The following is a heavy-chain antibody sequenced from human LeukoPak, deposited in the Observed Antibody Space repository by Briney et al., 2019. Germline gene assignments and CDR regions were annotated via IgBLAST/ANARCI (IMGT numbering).Heavy chain of an antibody. CDR3: ARGADGVSSNSRGWFDP. J-gene: IGHJ5*02. CDR1: GFTFSSYS. CDR2: ISTSSSYI. V-gene: IGHV3-21*01. D-gene: IGHD2-15*01. Sequence: GGSLRLSCTASGFTFSSYSMNWVRQAPGKGLEWVSSISTSSSYIYYADSVKGRFTISRDNARNSLYLQMNTPRAEDTAVYSCARGADGVSSNSRGWFDPWGQGTLVTVSS.